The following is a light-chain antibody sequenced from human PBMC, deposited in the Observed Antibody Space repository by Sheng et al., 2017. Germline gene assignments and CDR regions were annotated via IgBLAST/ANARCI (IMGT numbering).Light chain of an antibody. CDR1: QGISTY. Sequence: TQLTQSPSSLSASVGDRVSITCRASQGISTYLAWYQVKPGRAPKLLIYTASTLQSGVPSRFSGSGSGTDFTLTISSLQPEDFATYYCQQYVRFYSFGQGTKLE. J-gene: IGKJ2*03. CDR2: TAS. V-gene: IGKV1-9*01. CDR3: QQYVRFYS.